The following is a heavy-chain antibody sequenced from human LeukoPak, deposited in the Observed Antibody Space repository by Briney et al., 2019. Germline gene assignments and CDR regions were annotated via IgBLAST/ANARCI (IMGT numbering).Heavy chain of an antibody. CDR2: MSYSGNT. J-gene: IGHJ4*02. V-gene: IGHV4-59*01. CDR1: GGSISNYY. D-gene: IGHD5-24*01. CDR3: ARGDGYNWEYFFDY. Sequence: SETLSLTRTVSGGSISNYYWSWIRQPPGKGLEWIGYMSYSGNTNYNPSLKSRVTISLDTSKNQFSLKLTSVTAADTALYYCARGDGYNWEYFFDYWGQGTLVTVSS.